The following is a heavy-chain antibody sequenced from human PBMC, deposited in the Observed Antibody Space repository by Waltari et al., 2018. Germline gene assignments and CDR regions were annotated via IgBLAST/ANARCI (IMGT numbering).Heavy chain of an antibody. D-gene: IGHD6-25*01. CDR1: GFTFSSYS. CDR3: ARDKMAARCFDY. J-gene: IGHJ4*02. CDR2: SSSSSSYI. Sequence: EVQLVESGGGLVKPGGSLRLSCAASGFTFSSYSMNWVRPAPGKGLEWVSSSSSSSSYIYYADSVKGRFTISRDNAKNSLYLQMNSLRAEDTAVYYCARDKMAARCFDYWGQGTLVTVSS. V-gene: IGHV3-21*01.